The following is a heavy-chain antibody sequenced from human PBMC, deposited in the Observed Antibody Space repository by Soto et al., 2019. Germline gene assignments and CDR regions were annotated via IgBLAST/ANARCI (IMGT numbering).Heavy chain of an antibody. Sequence: PSETLSLTCTVSGGSISSGDYYWSWIRQPPGKGLEWIGYIYYSGSTYYNPSLKSRVTISVDTSKNQFSLKLSSVTAADTAVYYCASLYCGGDCYIDYWGQGTLVTVSS. CDR2: IYYSGST. CDR3: ASLYCGGDCYIDY. J-gene: IGHJ4*02. V-gene: IGHV4-30-4*01. CDR1: GGSISSGDYY. D-gene: IGHD2-21*02.